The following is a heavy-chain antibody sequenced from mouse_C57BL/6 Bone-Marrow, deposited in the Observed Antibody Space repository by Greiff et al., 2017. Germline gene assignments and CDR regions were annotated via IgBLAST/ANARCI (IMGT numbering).Heavy chain of an antibody. D-gene: IGHD2-10*01. CDR1: GYTFTNYW. J-gene: IGHJ4*01. CDR2: IYPGGGYT. CDR3: ATYYCNYALSMDY. Sequence: QVQLQQSGAELVRPGTSVKMSCKASGYTFTNYWIGWAKQRPGHGLEWIGDIYPGGGYTNYNEKFKGKATLTADKSSSTAYMQFSSLTSEDSAIYYCATYYCNYALSMDYWGQGTSVTVSS. V-gene: IGHV1-63*01.